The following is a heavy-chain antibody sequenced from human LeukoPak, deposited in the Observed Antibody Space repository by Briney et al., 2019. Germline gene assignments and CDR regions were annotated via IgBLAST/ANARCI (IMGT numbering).Heavy chain of an antibody. D-gene: IGHD3-16*01. Sequence: ASVKVACKASGYTFTSYDISWVRQATGQGLEWMGWMNPNSGNTGYAQKFQGRVTMTRNTSISTAYMELSSLRSEDTAVYYCARGYPRQLSFGVPWGQGTLVTVSS. CDR2: MNPNSGNT. CDR3: ARGYPRQLSFGVP. CDR1: GYTFTSYD. J-gene: IGHJ5*02. V-gene: IGHV1-8*01.